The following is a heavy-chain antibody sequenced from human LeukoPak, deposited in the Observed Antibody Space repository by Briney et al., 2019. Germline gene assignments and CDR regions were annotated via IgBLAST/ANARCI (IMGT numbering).Heavy chain of an antibody. CDR1: GGSISSGDYY. D-gene: IGHD2-15*01. J-gene: IGHJ4*02. CDR3: AGVGGSGLGLSA. CDR2: IYYSGST. V-gene: IGHV4-30-4*08. Sequence: SETLSLTCTVSGGSISSGDYYRSWIRQPPGKGLEWIGYIYYSGSTNYNPSLKSRVTISVDTSKNQFSLKLSSVTAADTAVYYCAGVGGSGLGLSAWGQGTLVTVSS.